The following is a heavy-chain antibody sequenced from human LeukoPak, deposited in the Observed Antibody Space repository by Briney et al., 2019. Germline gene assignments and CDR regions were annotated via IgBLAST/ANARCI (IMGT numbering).Heavy chain of an antibody. D-gene: IGHD1-26*01. CDR3: AREGGSFYYYYGVDV. CDR2: IYYSGST. Sequence: SETLSLTCTVSGGSISSYYWSWIRQPPGKGLEWIGYIYYSGSTNYNPSLKSRVTISVDTSKNQFSLKLSSVTAADTAVYYCAREGGSFYYYYGVDVWGQGTTVTVSS. CDR1: GGSISSYY. J-gene: IGHJ6*02. V-gene: IGHV4-59*01.